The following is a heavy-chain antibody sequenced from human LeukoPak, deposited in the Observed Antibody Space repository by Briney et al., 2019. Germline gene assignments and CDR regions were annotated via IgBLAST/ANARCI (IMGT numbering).Heavy chain of an antibody. Sequence: SVKVSCKASGGTFSSYAFTWVRQAPGQGLEWMGRIIPMLGITNYAQKFQGRVTITADKSTSTVYMGVSSLRSEDTAVYYCARDGSGSSWTDAFDIWGQGTMVTVSS. V-gene: IGHV1-69*04. CDR2: IIPMLGIT. J-gene: IGHJ3*02. CDR1: GGTFSSYA. CDR3: ARDGSGSSWTDAFDI. D-gene: IGHD6-13*01.